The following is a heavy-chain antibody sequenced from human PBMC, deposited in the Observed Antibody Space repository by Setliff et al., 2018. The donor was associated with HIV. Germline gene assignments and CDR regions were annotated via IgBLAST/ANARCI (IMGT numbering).Heavy chain of an antibody. CDR2: INYDESSE. D-gene: IGHD4-4*01. CDR3: TKDGDYRNGDYDAFDI. Sequence: GGSLRLSCAASGFTFSVHGMHWVRQAPGKGLEWVAFINYDESSEYYADSVKGRVSISRDNSKNTVDLHMNSLRTEDTAVYYCTKDGDYRNGDYDAFDIWGLGTMVTVSS. J-gene: IGHJ3*02. V-gene: IGHV3-30*02. CDR1: GFTFSVHG.